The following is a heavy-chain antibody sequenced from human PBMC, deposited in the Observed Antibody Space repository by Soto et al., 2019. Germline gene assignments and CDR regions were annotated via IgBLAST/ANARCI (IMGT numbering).Heavy chain of an antibody. CDR3: ARGRYYGSGSYPGHYYGMDV. D-gene: IGHD3-10*01. V-gene: IGHV4-59*01. Sequence: SETLSLTCTVSGGSISSYYWSWIRQPPGKGLEWIGYIYYSGSTNYNPSLKSRVTISVDTSKNQFSLKLSSVTAADTAVYYCARGRYYGSGSYPGHYYGMDVWGQGTTVTVSS. J-gene: IGHJ6*02. CDR2: IYYSGST. CDR1: GGSISSYY.